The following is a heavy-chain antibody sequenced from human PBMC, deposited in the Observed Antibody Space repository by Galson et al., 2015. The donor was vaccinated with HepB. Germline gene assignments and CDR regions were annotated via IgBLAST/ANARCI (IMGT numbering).Heavy chain of an antibody. Sequence: SVKVSCKASGYTFTSYYMHWVRQAPGQGLEWMGIINPSGGSTSYAQKFQGRVTMTRDTSTSTVYMELSSLRSEDTAVYYCARDLRSGSYFSNAFDIWGQGTMVTVSS. V-gene: IGHV1-46*01. CDR1: GYTFTSYY. J-gene: IGHJ3*02. CDR2: INPSGGST. CDR3: ARDLRSGSYFSNAFDI. D-gene: IGHD1-26*01.